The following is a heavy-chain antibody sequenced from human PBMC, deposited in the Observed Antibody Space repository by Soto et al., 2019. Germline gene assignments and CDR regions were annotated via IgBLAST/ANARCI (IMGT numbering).Heavy chain of an antibody. CDR2: IHWDDEK. J-gene: IGHJ4*02. CDR1: GFSLNTRGVG. D-gene: IGHD6-19*01. Sequence: QITLKESGPPLVIPTQTLTLTCTFSGFSLNTRGVGVGWIRQPPGKALEWVALIHWDDEKRYSPSLRNTLTITNDPSKNPVVLIMTNTDPVDTATYYCAYRPSVLDSGWNFDFWGQGILVTVSS. V-gene: IGHV2-5*02. CDR3: AYRPSVLDSGWNFDF.